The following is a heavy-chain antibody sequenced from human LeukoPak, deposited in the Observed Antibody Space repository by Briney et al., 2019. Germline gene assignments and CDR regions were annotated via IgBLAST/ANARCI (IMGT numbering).Heavy chain of an antibody. V-gene: IGHV4-39*07. CDR2: IYYSGST. Sequence: SETLSLTCTVSGGSISSSSYYWGWIRQPPGKGLEWIGSIYYSGSTYYNPSLKSRVTISVDTSKNQFSLKLSSVTAADTAVYYCAREGTTRNSPFDYWGQGTLVTVSS. J-gene: IGHJ4*02. CDR3: AREGTTRNSPFDY. CDR1: GGSISSSSYY. D-gene: IGHD4-23*01.